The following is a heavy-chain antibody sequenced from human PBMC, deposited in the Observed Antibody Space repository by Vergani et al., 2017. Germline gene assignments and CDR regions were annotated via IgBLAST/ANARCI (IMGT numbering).Heavy chain of an antibody. CDR1: DSSIMTNPY. J-gene: IGHJ6*01. CDR3: ARHRDSAGFFPSSYFYGMDV. V-gene: IGHV4-38-2*01. CDR2: IHHSGDT. D-gene: IGHD2-21*01. Sequence: QVQLQESGPGLVKPSETLTLTCDVSDSSIMTNPYWGWFRQSPGKGLEWVGCIHHSGDTHYNASLKSRVSISIVSSSKFSLILTSVTAADTAIYYCARHRDSAGFFPSSYFYGMDVWGHGTTVTVSS.